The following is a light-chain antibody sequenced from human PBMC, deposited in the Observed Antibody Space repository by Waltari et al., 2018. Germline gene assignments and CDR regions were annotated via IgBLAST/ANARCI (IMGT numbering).Light chain of an antibody. J-gene: IGKJ1*01. CDR3: QQYNAYRA. V-gene: IGKV1-5*03. Sequence: DIQLTQSPSTLSASVGDSVTITCRASQSISSWLAWYQQKPGRVPKLLIYKASTLESGVPSRFSGSGSGTEFTLTISSLQPDDFATYYCQQYNAYRAFGQGTKVEVK. CDR1: QSISSW. CDR2: KAS.